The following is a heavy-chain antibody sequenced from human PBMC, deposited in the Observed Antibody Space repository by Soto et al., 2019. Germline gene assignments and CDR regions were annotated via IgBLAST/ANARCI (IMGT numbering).Heavy chain of an antibody. CDR1: GGSISSGGYY. J-gene: IGHJ6*02. V-gene: IGHV4-31*03. CDR3: ARDFVVPSDYYYYYGMDV. CDR2: IYYSGST. Sequence: QVQLQESGPGLVKPSQTLSLTCTVSGGSISSGGYYWSWIRQHPGKGLEWIGYIYYSGSTYYNPSLQKRVTISVDASKNQFSLKLSSVTAADTAVYYCARDFVVPSDYYYYYGMDVWGQGTTVTVSS. D-gene: IGHD2-21*01.